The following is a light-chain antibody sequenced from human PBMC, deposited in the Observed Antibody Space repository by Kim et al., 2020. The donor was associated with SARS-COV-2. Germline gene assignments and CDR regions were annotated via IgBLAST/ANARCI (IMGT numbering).Light chain of an antibody. Sequence: GQTVTISCTRSSGGIDGNDVQWYQQRPGGVPTTVIYEDDQRPSGVSDRFSGSIDNSSNSASLTISGLRTEDEADYYCQSYNRDNVLFGGGTQLTVL. J-gene: IGLJ2*01. V-gene: IGLV6-57*03. CDR1: SGGIDGND. CDR3: QSYNRDNVL. CDR2: EDD.